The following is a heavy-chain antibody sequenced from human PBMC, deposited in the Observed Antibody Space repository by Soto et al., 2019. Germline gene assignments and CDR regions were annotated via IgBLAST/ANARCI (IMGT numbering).Heavy chain of an antibody. CDR2: IIPIFGTA. V-gene: IGHV1-69*12. Sequence: QVQLVQSGAEVKKPGSSVKVSCKASGGTFSSYAISWVRQAPGQGPEWMGGIIPIFGTANYAQKFQGRVTITADESTSTAYMELSSLRSEDTTVYYCAIVGVAEPLGGMDVWGQGTTVTVSS. D-gene: IGHD3-16*01. J-gene: IGHJ6*02. CDR1: GGTFSSYA. CDR3: AIVGVAEPLGGMDV.